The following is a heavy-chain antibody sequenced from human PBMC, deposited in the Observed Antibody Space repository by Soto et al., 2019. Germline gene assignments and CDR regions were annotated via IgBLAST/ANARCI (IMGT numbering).Heavy chain of an antibody. J-gene: IGHJ3*02. D-gene: IGHD1-7*01. CDR1: GFTFSSYA. V-gene: IGHV3-23*01. CDR2: ISGSGGST. Sequence: PGGSLRLSCAASGFTFSSYAMSWVRQAPGKGLEWVSAISGSGGSTYYADSVKGRFTISIDNSKNTLYLQITSLKAEDTGGSSSQKEELTAHLAFDIWGQGTMVTVSS. CDR3: QKEELTAHLAFDI.